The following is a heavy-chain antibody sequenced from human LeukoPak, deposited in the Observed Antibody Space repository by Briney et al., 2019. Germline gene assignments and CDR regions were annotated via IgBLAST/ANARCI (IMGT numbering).Heavy chain of an antibody. J-gene: IGHJ3*01. V-gene: IGHV3-9*01. Sequence: PGGSLRLSCAASGFTFDDYAMHWVRQAPGKGLEWVSGISWISGSLAYADSVKGRFTISRDNSNNTLYLQMNSPRPEDTALYFCARDPQHIVILPPAIPFDFWGQGTMVTVSS. CDR1: GFTFDDYA. CDR2: ISWISGSL. D-gene: IGHD2-2*02. CDR3: ARDPQHIVILPPAIPFDF.